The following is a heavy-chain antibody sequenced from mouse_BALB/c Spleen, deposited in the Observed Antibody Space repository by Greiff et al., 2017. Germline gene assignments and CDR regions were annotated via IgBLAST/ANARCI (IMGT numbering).Heavy chain of an antibody. V-gene: IGHV1-87*01. D-gene: IGHD1-1*01. CDR1: GYTFTSYW. Sequence: VKLQESGAELARPGASVKLSCKASGYTFTSYWMQWVKQRPGQGLEWIGAIYPGDGDTRYTQKFKGKATLTADKSSSTAYMQLSSLASEDSAVYYCARSDYYGSSYWYFDVWGAGTTVTVSS. CDR2: IYPGDGDT. J-gene: IGHJ1*01. CDR3: ARSDYYGSSYWYFDV.